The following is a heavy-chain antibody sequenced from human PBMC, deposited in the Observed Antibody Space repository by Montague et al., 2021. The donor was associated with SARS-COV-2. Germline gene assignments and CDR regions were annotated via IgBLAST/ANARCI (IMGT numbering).Heavy chain of an antibody. CDR1: GGSISSYY. J-gene: IGHJ2*01. CDR2: IYYSGST. CDR3: ARGGVWGGQPLVRVYWYFDL. D-gene: IGHD6-13*01. V-gene: IGHV4-59*01. Sequence: SETLSLTCTVSGGSISSYYWSWIRQPPGKGLEWIGYIYYSGSTNYNPSLKSRVTISVDTSKTQFSLKLSSVTAADTAVYYCARGGVWGGQPLVRVYWYFDLWGQGTLVTVSS.